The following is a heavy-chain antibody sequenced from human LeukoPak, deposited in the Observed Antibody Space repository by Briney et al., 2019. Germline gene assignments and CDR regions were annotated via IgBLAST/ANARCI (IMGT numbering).Heavy chain of an antibody. J-gene: IGHJ5*02. CDR2: IYYSGST. Sequence: SETLSLTCTVSGGSINNYYWSWIRQPPGKGLEWIGSIYYSGSTYYNPSLKSRVTISVDTSKNQFSLKLSSVTAADTAVYYCARRSIAAPKVGGFDPWGQGTLVTVSS. CDR3: ARRSIAAPKVGGFDP. D-gene: IGHD6-6*01. CDR1: GGSINNYY. V-gene: IGHV4-39*07.